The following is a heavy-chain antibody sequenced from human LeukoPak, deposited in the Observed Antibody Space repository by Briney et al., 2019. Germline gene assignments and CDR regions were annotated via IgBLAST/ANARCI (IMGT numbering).Heavy chain of an antibody. CDR2: IYYSGST. CDR3: ARAFGYSYGMDV. Sequence: SETLSLTCTVSGGSISSYYWSWIRQPPGKGLGWIGYIYYSGSTNYNPSLKSRVTISVDTSKNQFSLKLSSVTAADTAVYYCARAFGYSYGMDVWGQGTTVTVSS. CDR1: GGSISSYY. D-gene: IGHD3-10*01. V-gene: IGHV4-59*01. J-gene: IGHJ6*02.